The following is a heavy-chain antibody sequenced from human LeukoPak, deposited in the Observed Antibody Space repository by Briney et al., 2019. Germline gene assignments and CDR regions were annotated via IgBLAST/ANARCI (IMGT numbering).Heavy chain of an antibody. J-gene: IGHJ4*02. CDR2: ISGSGGST. CDR3: AKAPSRYYYDSSGYYYYFDY. CDR1: GFTFSSYA. D-gene: IGHD3-22*01. V-gene: IGHV3-23*01. Sequence: GGSLRLSCAASGFTFSSYAMSWVRQAPGKGLEWVSAISGSGGSTYYADSVKGRFTISRDNSKNTLYLQMNSLRAKDTAVYYCAKAPSRYYYDSSGYYYYFDYWGQGTLVTVSS.